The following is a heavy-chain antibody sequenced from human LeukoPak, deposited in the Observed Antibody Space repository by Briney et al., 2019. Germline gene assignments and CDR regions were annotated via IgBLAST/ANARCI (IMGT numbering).Heavy chain of an antibody. V-gene: IGHV1-58*01. D-gene: IGHD1-26*01. J-gene: IGHJ4*02. CDR3: AAVRGGGSYSVY. CDR1: GFTFTSSA. Sequence: SVKVSCKASGFTFTSSAVQWVRQARGQRLEWIGWIVVGSGNTNYAQKFQERVTITRDMSASTAYMELSSLRSEDTAVYYCAAVRGGGSYSVYWGQGTLVTVSS. CDR2: IVVGSGNT.